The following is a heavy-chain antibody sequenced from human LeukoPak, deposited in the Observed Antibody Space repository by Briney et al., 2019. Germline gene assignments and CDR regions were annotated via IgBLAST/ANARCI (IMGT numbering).Heavy chain of an antibody. J-gene: IGHJ4*02. CDR3: ASPRAERSTWYAVDY. CDR2: IYDNGST. V-gene: IGHV4-34*01. Sequence: SETLSLTCAVYGGSFSGFYWTWIRQPPGKGLEWIGEIYDNGSTNYNPSLKSRVTISVDKSKKQFSLKLSSVTAADTAVYYCASPRAERSTWYAVDYWGQGTLVTVSA. D-gene: IGHD6-13*01. CDR1: GGSFSGFY.